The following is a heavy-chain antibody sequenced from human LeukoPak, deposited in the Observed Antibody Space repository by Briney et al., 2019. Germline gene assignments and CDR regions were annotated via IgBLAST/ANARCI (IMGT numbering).Heavy chain of an antibody. V-gene: IGHV1-18*01. D-gene: IGHD6-19*01. CDR1: GYTFTSYG. CDR2: ISSYNGIT. Sequence: ASVKVSCKASGYTFTSYGISWVRQAPGQGLEWMGWISSYNGITNYAQKLQGRVTMSTDTSTGTAYMELRSLRSDDTAVYYCARRVAVARRDAFDIWGQGTMVTVSS. CDR3: ARRVAVARRDAFDI. J-gene: IGHJ3*02.